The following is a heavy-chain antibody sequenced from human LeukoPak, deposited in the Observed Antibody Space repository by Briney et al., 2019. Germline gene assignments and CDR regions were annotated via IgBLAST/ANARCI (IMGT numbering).Heavy chain of an antibody. CDR1: GFTLSSYA. CDR3: AKDINSGSSWFYGMDV. Sequence: PGGSLRLSCAASGFTLSSYAMSWVRQAPGKGLEWVSAISGSGGSTYYADSVKGRFTISRDNSKNTLYLQMNSLRAEDTAVYYCAKDINSGSSWFYGMDVWGQGTTVTVSS. V-gene: IGHV3-23*01. D-gene: IGHD6-13*01. CDR2: ISGSGGST. J-gene: IGHJ6*02.